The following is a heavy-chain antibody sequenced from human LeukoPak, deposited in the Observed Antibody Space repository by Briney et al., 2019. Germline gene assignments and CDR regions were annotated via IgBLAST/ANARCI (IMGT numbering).Heavy chain of an antibody. Sequence: GGSLRLSCAASAFNFGDYAMHWVRQAPGKGLEYVSAISDNGGSTYYANSVKGRFTISRDNSKNTLYLQMGSPRDEDMAMYYCARSAGRFGSGGSCYDYWGQGTLVTVSS. D-gene: IGHD2-15*01. J-gene: IGHJ4*02. CDR2: ISDNGGST. CDR3: ARSAGRFGSGGSCYDY. CDR1: AFNFGDYA. V-gene: IGHV3-64*01.